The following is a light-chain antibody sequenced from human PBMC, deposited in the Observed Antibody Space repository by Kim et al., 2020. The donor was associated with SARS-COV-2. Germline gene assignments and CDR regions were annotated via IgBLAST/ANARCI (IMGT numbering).Light chain of an antibody. CDR2: GKN. Sequence: ELTQDPAVSVALGQTVRITCQGDSLRSYYASWYQQKPGQAPVLVIYGKNNRPSGIPDRFSGSSSGNTASLTITGAQAEDEADYYCNSRDSSGNHLWVFG. J-gene: IGLJ3*02. CDR1: SLRSYY. V-gene: IGLV3-19*01. CDR3: NSRDSSGNHLWV.